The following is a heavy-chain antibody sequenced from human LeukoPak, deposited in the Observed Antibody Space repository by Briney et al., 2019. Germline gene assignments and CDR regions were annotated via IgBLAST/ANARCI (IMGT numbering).Heavy chain of an antibody. CDR3: ASLAVLDIVVVPAANDFDY. D-gene: IGHD2-2*03. J-gene: IGHJ4*02. CDR1: GFTFSSYW. CDR2: IKQDGSEK. V-gene: IGHV3-7*01. Sequence: GGSLRLSCAASGFTFSSYWMSWVRQAPGKGLEWVANIKQDGSEKYYVDSVKGRFTISRDNAKNSLYLQMNSLRAEDTAVYYCASLAVLDIVVVPAANDFDYWGQGTLATVSS.